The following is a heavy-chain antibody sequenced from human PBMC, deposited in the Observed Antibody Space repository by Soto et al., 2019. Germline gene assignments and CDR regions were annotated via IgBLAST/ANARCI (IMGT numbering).Heavy chain of an antibody. D-gene: IGHD1-1*01. CDR2: ITPIFDTA. J-gene: IGHJ6*02. Sequence: AAVKVSCKASGGTFSDFTINWVRQAPGQRLEWMGGITPIFDTANYAENFQGRVTITADESTSTSFMEVSSLRSEDTAVYYCARNGTLTGYSYGMDVWGQGTMVTVSS. CDR1: GGTFSDFT. V-gene: IGHV1-69*13. CDR3: ARNGTLTGYSYGMDV.